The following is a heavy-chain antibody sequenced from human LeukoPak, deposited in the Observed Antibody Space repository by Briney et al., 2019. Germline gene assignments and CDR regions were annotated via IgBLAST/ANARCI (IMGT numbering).Heavy chain of an antibody. Sequence: SETLSLTCTVSGGSISSSSYYWGWIRQPPGKGLEWIGSIYYSGSTYYNPSLKSRVTISVDTSKNQFSLKLSSVTAADTAVYYCARVGESVGYYGSDPTPYYFDYWGQGTLVTVSS. J-gene: IGHJ4*02. CDR2: IYYSGST. D-gene: IGHD3-10*01. CDR3: ARVGESVGYYGSDPTPYYFDY. V-gene: IGHV4-39*07. CDR1: GGSISSSSYY.